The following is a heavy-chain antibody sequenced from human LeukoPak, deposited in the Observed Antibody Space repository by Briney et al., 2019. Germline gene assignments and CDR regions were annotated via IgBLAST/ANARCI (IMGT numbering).Heavy chain of an antibody. CDR2: ISWNSGSI. CDR1: GFTFDDYA. Sequence: HPGRSLRLSCAASGFTFDDYAMHWVRQAPGKGLEWVSGISWNSGSIGYADSVKGRFTISRDNAKNSLYLQMNSLRAEDTALYYCAKDRDVAAAHAFDIWGQGTMVTVSS. D-gene: IGHD6-13*01. V-gene: IGHV3-9*01. J-gene: IGHJ3*02. CDR3: AKDRDVAAAHAFDI.